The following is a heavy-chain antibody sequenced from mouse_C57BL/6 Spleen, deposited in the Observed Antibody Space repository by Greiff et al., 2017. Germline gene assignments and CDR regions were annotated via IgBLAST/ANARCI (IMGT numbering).Heavy chain of an antibody. CDR1: GYTFTSYW. CDR3: ARDPGEVVDAMDY. Sequence: QVQLQQSGAELVKPGASVKLSCKASGYTFTSYWMHWVKQRPGQGLEWIGMIHPNSGSTNYNEKFKSKATLTVDKSSSTAYMQLSSLTSEDSAVYYCARDPGEVVDAMDYWGQGTSVTVSS. J-gene: IGHJ4*01. V-gene: IGHV1-64*01. CDR2: IHPNSGST. D-gene: IGHD1-1*01.